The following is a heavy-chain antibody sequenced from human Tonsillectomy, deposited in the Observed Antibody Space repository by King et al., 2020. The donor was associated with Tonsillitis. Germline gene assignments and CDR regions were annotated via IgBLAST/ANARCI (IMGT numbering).Heavy chain of an antibody. J-gene: IGHJ4*02. CDR2: ISNSSSTI. CDR1: GFTFSSYS. V-gene: IGHV3-48*01. Sequence: VQLVESGGGLVQPGGSLRLSCAASGFTFSSYSMNWVRQAPGKGLEWVSYISNSSSTIYYADSVKGRFTISRDNAKNSLYLQMNSLRAEDTAVYYCARRKTATTFDYWGQGTLVTVSS. D-gene: IGHD1-1*01. CDR3: ARRKTATTFDY.